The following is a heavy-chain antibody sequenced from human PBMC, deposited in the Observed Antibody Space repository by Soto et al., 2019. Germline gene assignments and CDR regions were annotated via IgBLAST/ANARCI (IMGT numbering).Heavy chain of an antibody. D-gene: IGHD3-3*01. CDR2: ISGSGGST. Sequence: RGSLRLSCAASGFTFSNYAISWVRQAPGKGLEWISTISGSGGSTYYADSVKGRLTISRDNSKNTLYLQMNSLRAEDTAVYYCAKGQSTYYDFWSRYYDWFDPWGQGTLVTVSS. CDR3: AKGQSTYYDFWSRYYDWFDP. CDR1: GFTFSNYA. V-gene: IGHV3-23*01. J-gene: IGHJ5*02.